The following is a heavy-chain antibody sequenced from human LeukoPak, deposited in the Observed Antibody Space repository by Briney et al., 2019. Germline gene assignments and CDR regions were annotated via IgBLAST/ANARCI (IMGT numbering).Heavy chain of an antibody. J-gene: IGHJ4*02. CDR1: GFTFSSYA. CDR3: AKVTGGDMITYGGLDY. CDR2: ISGNGDIT. V-gene: IGHV3-23*01. D-gene: IGHD3-16*01. Sequence: GGSLRLSCAASGFTFSSYAMSWVRQAPGKGLEWVSAISGNGDITYYTDSVKGRFTISRDNSKNTLYLQMNSLRAEDAAVYYCAKVTGGDMITYGGLDYWGQGTLVTVSS.